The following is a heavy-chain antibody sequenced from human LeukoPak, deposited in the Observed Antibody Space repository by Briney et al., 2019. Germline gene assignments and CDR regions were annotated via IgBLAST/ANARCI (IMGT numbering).Heavy chain of an antibody. D-gene: IGHD3-22*01. CDR3: ARDRFYYDSSGTDY. CDR2: ISYDGSSK. V-gene: IGHV3-30*03. J-gene: IGHJ4*02. CDR1: GFTFSSYG. Sequence: GGSLRLSCAASGFTFSSYGMHWVRQAPGKGLEWVAVISYDGSSKYYADSVKGRFTISRDNAKNSLYLQMNSLRAEDTAVYYCARDRFYYDSSGTDYWGQGTLVTVSS.